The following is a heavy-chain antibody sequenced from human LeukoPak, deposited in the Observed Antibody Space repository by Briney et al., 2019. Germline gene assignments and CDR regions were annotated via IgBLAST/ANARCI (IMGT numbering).Heavy chain of an antibody. V-gene: IGHV4-34*01. CDR1: GGSFSGYY. Sequence: SETLSLTCAVYGGSFSGYYWSWIRQPPGKGLEWIGEINHSGSTNYNPSLKSRVTISVDTSKNQFSLKLSSVTAADTAVYYCARGPSGYDPYSLRCAPANIHCDRNAYMDVWGKGTTVTVSS. CDR2: INHSGST. J-gene: IGHJ6*03. D-gene: IGHD5-12*01. CDR3: ARGPSGYDPYSLRCAPANIHCDRNAYMDV.